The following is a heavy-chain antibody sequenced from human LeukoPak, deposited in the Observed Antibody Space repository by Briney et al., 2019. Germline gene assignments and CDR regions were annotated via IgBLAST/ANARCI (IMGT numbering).Heavy chain of an antibody. J-gene: IGHJ4*02. Sequence: ASVKVSCKASGYTFTGYYMHWVRHAPGQGLEWMGWINPNSGGTNYAQRFQGRVTMTRDTSISTAYMELSRLRSDDTAVYYCARDGRDGYNFNYWGQGTLVTVSS. D-gene: IGHD5-24*01. CDR1: GYTFTGYY. CDR3: ARDGRDGYNFNY. V-gene: IGHV1-2*02. CDR2: INPNSGGT.